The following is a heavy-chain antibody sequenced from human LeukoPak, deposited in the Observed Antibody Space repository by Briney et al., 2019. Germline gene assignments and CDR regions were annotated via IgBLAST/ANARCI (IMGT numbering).Heavy chain of an antibody. V-gene: IGHV3-33*06. CDR1: GFTFSSYG. J-gene: IGHJ3*02. D-gene: IGHD4-17*01. CDR3: AKKHGDYVLDAFDI. Sequence: GRSLRLSCAASGFTFSSYGMHWVRQAPGKGLEWVAVIWYDGSNKYYADSVKGRFTISRDNSKNTLYLQMNSLRAEDTAVYYCAKKHGDYVLDAFDIWGQGTMVTVSS. CDR2: IWYDGSNK.